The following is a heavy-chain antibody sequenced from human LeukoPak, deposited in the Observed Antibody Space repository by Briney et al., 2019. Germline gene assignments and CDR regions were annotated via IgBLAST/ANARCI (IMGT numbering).Heavy chain of an antibody. Sequence: PAGGSLRLSCAASEFTFRNHAMNWVRQAPGKGLEWVSIISGSGAHTYYANSVRGRFTISRDNSKNTLYLQMNSLRAEDTAMYYCGRALYGDNGLDYWGQGTLVTVSS. CDR3: GRALYGDNGLDY. D-gene: IGHD4-17*01. CDR2: ISGSGAHT. CDR1: EFTFRNHA. J-gene: IGHJ4*02. V-gene: IGHV3-23*01.